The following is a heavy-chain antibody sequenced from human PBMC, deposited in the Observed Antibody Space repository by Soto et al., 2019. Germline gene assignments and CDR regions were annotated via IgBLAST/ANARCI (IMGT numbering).Heavy chain of an antibody. V-gene: IGHV4-4*02. J-gene: IGHJ5*02. CDR1: GGSISNNRW. CDR2: IHDRGST. D-gene: IGHD3-9*01. Sequence: QVKLQESGPGLEKPSGTLSLTCAVSGGSISNNRWWTWVRQAPGKGLEWIGEIHDRGSTNYNLSLKSRAPVSIDRAKNQFSLEMRAVTAADTAVYYCAGQWAAGYGAFDPWGQGTLVTVSS. CDR3: AGQWAAGYGAFDP.